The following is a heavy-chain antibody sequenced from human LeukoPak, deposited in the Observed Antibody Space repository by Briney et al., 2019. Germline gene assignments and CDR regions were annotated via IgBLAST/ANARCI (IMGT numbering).Heavy chain of an antibody. CDR2: MFYGGST. V-gene: IGHV4-39*01. Sequence: SETLSLTCTVSGVSIRTSTHYWAWIRQPPGKGLEWIASMFYGGSTYYNASLRSRLSLSVDTSRNQFSLKLTSVTASDTAIFYCVRQGGWGGAASLIDFWGRGTLVTVSS. CDR1: GVSIRTSTHY. CDR3: VRQGGWGGAASLIDF. J-gene: IGHJ4*02. D-gene: IGHD2-15*01.